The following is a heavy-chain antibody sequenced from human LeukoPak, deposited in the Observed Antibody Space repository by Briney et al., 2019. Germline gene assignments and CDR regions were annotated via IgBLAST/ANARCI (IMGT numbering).Heavy chain of an antibody. CDR3: AKGSPYRVVGATAYYFDY. Sequence: PGGSLRLSCAASGFTFSSFDMNWVRQAPGKGLEWVSAISGSGGSTYYADSVKGRFTISRDNSKNTLYLQMNSLRAEDTAVYYCAKGSPYRVVGATAYYFDYWGQGTLVTVSS. D-gene: IGHD1-26*01. CDR1: GFTFSSFD. J-gene: IGHJ4*02. CDR2: ISGSGGST. V-gene: IGHV3-23*01.